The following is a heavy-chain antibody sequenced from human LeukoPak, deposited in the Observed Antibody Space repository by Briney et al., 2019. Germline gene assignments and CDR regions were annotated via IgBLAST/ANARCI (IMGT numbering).Heavy chain of an antibody. CDR3: ARDAWGDIVVVPAAIPLY. Sequence: GGSLRLSCAASGFTFSSYSMNWVRQAPGKGLEWVSSISSSSSYLYYADSVKGRFTISRDNAKISLYLQMNSLRAEDTAVYYCARDAWGDIVVVPAAIPLYWGQGTLVTVSS. V-gene: IGHV3-21*01. CDR2: ISSSSSYL. CDR1: GFTFSSYS. J-gene: IGHJ4*02. D-gene: IGHD2-2*02.